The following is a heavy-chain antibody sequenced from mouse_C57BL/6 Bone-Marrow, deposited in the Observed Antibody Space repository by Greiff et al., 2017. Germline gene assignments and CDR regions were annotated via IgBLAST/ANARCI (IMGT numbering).Heavy chain of an antibody. Sequence: EVQLQQSGPVLVKPGASVKMSCKASGYTFTDYYMNWVKQSHGKSLEWIGVINPYNGGTSYNQKFKGKATLTVDKSSSTAYMELNSLTYEDSAVYYCARNGGYRAWFAYWGQGTLVTVSA. CDR2: INPYNGGT. D-gene: IGHD2-3*01. J-gene: IGHJ3*01. V-gene: IGHV1-19*01. CDR3: ARNGGYRAWFAY. CDR1: GYTFTDYY.